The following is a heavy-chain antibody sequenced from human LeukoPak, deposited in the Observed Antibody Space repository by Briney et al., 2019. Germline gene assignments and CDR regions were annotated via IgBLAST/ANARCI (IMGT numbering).Heavy chain of an antibody. D-gene: IGHD3-22*01. CDR1: GFTFSSYN. CDR2: ISSSSSYI. CDR3: AREQYYDSSGYYCY. V-gene: IGHV3-21*01. J-gene: IGHJ4*02. Sequence: GGSLRLSCAASGFTFSSYNMNWVRQAPGKGLEWVSSISSSSSYIYYADSVKGRFTISRDNAKNSVYLQMNSLRAEDTAVYYCAREQYYDSSGYYCYWGQGTLVTVSS.